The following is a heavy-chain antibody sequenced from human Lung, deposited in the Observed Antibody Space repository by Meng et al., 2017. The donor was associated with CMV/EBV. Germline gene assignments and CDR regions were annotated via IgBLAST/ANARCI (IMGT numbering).Heavy chain of an antibody. D-gene: IGHD2-15*01. J-gene: IGHJ3*02. Sequence: ASVKVSCKASGYSFTGYYMHWVRQAPGQGLEWMGWIIPNSGGANYAQKFQGRATMTRDTSISTAYMELSSLRSDDTAIYYCARVYCSGGTCYDAFDIWGQGTMVTGSS. V-gene: IGHV1-2*02. CDR2: IIPNSGGA. CDR3: ARVYCSGGTCYDAFDI. CDR1: GYSFTGYY.